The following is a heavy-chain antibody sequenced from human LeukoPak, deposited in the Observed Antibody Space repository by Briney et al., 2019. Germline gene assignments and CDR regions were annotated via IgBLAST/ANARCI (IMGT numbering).Heavy chain of an antibody. CDR3: AKGPPRIVVVPAAIGGDY. D-gene: IGHD2-2*01. J-gene: IGHJ4*02. CDR2: ISASGGST. Sequence: GGSLRLSCAASGFTFSSYAMSWVRQAPGKGLEWVPSISASGGSTYYADSVRGRFTISRDNSKNTLYLQMNSLRAEDTAVYYCAKGPPRIVVVPAAIGGDYWGQGTLVTVSS. V-gene: IGHV3-23*01. CDR1: GFTFSSYA.